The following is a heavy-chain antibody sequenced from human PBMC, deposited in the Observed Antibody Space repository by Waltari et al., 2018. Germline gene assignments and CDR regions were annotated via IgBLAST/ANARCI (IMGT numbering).Heavy chain of an antibody. Sequence: QVQLVESGGGMVQPGAPLRLSCDPSGFPPIPFQFDWVRQGPGKGLEWVAGMYSSGRTFYADSVKGRFTMSRDNSRTRMYLQMNSLRVDDTAVYYCARDPGGSHHGLDVWGQGTTVIVSS. J-gene: IGHJ6*02. CDR3: ARDPGGSHHGLDV. CDR2: MYSSGRT. CDR1: GFPPIPFQ. D-gene: IGHD3-10*01. V-gene: IGHV3-33*01.